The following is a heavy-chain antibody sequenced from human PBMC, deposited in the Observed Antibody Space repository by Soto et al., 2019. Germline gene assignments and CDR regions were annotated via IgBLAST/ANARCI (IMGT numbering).Heavy chain of an antibody. CDR1: GGSISSGGYY. V-gene: IGHV4-31*03. Sequence: QVQLQESGPGLVKPSQTLSLTCTVSGGSISSGGYYWSWIRQHPGKGLEWIGYIYYSGSTYYNPSLKSRVTISVDTSKNQFSLKLSSVTGADTAVYYCARVYYYGSGSYPGNDYWGQGTLVTVSS. D-gene: IGHD3-10*01. CDR2: IYYSGST. CDR3: ARVYYYGSGSYPGNDY. J-gene: IGHJ4*02.